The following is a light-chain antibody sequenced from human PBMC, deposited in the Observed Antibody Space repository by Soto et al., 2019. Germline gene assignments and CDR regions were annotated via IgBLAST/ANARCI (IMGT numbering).Light chain of an antibody. CDR3: SPYTTSSTHLV. V-gene: IGLV2-14*01. CDR2: DVS. CDR1: SSDVGSYNY. J-gene: IGLJ3*02. Sequence: QSALTQPASVSGSPGQSITISCTGTSSDVGSYNYVSWYQQYPGKAPKLMIYDVSNRPSGVSYRFSGSKSGNTASLTISGRQAEDEADYYCSPYTTSSTHLVFGGGTKLTVL.